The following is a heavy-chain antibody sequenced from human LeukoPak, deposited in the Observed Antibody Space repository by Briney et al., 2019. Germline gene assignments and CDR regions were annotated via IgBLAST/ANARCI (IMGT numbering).Heavy chain of an antibody. V-gene: IGHV3-21*01. Sequence: GGSLRLSCAASGFTFSSYSMNWVRQAPGKGLEWVSSISSSSSYIYYADSVKDRFTISRDYAKNSLYLQMNSLRAEDTAVYYCARGATTGYYFDYWGQGTLVTVSS. J-gene: IGHJ4*02. D-gene: IGHD1-26*01. CDR1: GFTFSSYS. CDR3: ARGATTGYYFDY. CDR2: ISSSSSYI.